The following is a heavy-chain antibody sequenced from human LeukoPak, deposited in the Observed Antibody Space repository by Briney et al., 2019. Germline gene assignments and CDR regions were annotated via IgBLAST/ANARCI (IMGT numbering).Heavy chain of an antibody. D-gene: IGHD2-15*01. J-gene: IGHJ4*02. Sequence: GGSLRLSCAASGFTFDDYAMHWVRQAPGKGLEWVSGISSGSSYIYYADSVKGRFTISRDNAKNSLYLQMNSLRAEDTAVYYCASGSGYCSGGSCSDYWGQGTLVTVSS. V-gene: IGHV3-21*01. CDR2: ISSGSSYI. CDR3: ASGSGYCSGGSCSDY. CDR1: GFTFDDYA.